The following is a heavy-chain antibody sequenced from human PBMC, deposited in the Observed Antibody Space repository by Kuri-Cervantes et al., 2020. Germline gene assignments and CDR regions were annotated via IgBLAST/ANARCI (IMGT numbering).Heavy chain of an antibody. J-gene: IGHJ4*02. CDR3: ARIGGEPLWLFDY. CDR1: GFTFSSYW. CDR2: IKQDGSKK. Sequence: GGSLRLSCAASGFTFSSYWMGWVRKAPGKGLEWVANIKQDGSKKYYVDSVKGRFTISRDNAKNSLYLQMNGLRAEDTAVYYCARIGGEPLWLFDYWGQGTLVTVSS. D-gene: IGHD1-26*01. V-gene: IGHV3-7*01.